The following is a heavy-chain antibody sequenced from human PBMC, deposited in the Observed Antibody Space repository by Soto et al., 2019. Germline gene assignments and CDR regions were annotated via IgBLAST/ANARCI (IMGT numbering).Heavy chain of an antibody. CDR1: GYTFTSYG. CDR3: ARGRFIVVVPAAMYDAFDI. Sequence: QVQLVQSGAEVKKPGASVKVSWKASGYTFTSYGISWVRQAPGQGLEWMGWISAYNGNTNYAQKLQGRVTMTTDTSTSTAYMELRSLRSDDTAVYYCARGRFIVVVPAAMYDAFDIWGQGTMVTVSS. V-gene: IGHV1-18*01. J-gene: IGHJ3*02. D-gene: IGHD2-2*01. CDR2: ISAYNGNT.